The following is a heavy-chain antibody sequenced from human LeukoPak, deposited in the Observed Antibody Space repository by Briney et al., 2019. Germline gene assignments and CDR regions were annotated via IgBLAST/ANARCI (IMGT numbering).Heavy chain of an antibody. Sequence: PSETLSLTCTVSGGSISSSSYYWGWIRQPPGKGLEWIGSIYYSGSIYYNPSLKSRVTISVDTSKNQFSLKLSSVTAADTAVYYCARFSVVVTATLFDYWGQGTLVTVSS. V-gene: IGHV4-39*01. J-gene: IGHJ4*02. CDR2: IYYSGSI. D-gene: IGHD2-21*02. CDR1: GGSISSSSYY. CDR3: ARFSVVVTATLFDY.